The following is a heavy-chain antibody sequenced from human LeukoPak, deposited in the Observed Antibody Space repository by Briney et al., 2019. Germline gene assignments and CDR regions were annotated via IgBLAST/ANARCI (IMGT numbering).Heavy chain of an antibody. V-gene: IGHV3-74*01. J-gene: IGHJ5*02. CDR3: ARDLGGNDLDP. Sequence: GGSLRLSCTASGFTFSRSWMHWVRRSPGKGLLWVSHINSDGSWTGYADSVRGRFTISRDNAKNTVFLQMNSLGADDTAVYYCARDLGGNDLDPWGQGTLVTVSS. CDR1: GFTFSRSW. D-gene: IGHD1-1*01. CDR2: INSDGSWT.